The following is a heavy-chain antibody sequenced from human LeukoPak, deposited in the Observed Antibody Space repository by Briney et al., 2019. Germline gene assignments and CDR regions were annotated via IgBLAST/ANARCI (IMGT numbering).Heavy chain of an antibody. J-gene: IGHJ4*02. CDR1: GFTFSDYW. D-gene: IGHD3-22*01. CDR3: TRDRYYYDSSGHPYYFDY. Sequence: PGGSLRLSCAASGFTFSDYWMNWVRQAPGKGLEWVSYISSSGSIIYYADSVKGRFTISRDNAKNSLYLQMNSLRAEDTAVYYCTRDRYYYDSSGHPYYFDYWGQGALVTVSS. CDR2: ISSSGSII. V-gene: IGHV3-48*03.